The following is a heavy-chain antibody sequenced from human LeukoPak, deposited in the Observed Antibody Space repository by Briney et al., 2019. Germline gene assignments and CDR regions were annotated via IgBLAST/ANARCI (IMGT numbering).Heavy chain of an antibody. CDR2: INHSGST. Sequence: SETLSLTCAVYGGSFSGYYWSWIRQPPGKGLEWIGEINHSGSTNYNPSLKSRVTISVDTSKNQFSLKLSSVTAADTAVYYCARMRSMVRGVMDAFDIRGQGTMVTVSS. CDR3: ARMRSMVRGVMDAFDI. D-gene: IGHD3-10*01. CDR1: GGSFSGYY. V-gene: IGHV4-34*01. J-gene: IGHJ3*02.